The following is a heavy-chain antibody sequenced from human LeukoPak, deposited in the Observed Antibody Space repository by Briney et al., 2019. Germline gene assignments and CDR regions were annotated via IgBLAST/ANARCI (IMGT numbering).Heavy chain of an antibody. CDR2: MNPNSGNT. CDR3: ARGMGGSYFQH. V-gene: IGHV1-8*01. CDR1: GYTFTTYD. D-gene: IGHD2-15*01. J-gene: IGHJ1*01. Sequence: ASVKVSCKASGYTFTTYDMNWVRQATGQGLEWMGWMNPNSGNTGYAQKFQGRVTMTRNTSTSTAYMELSSLGSEDTAVYYCARGMGGSYFQHWGQGTLVTVSS.